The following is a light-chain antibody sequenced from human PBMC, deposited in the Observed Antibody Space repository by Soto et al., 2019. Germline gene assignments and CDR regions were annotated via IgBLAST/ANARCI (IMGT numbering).Light chain of an antibody. V-gene: IGLV1-44*01. Sequence: QSVLTQPPSASGTPGQTVTISCSGSSSNIGSNTVSWYQQLPGAAPTLLIYNDNERPSGGPDRFSGSKSGTSASLAISGLQSEDEADYYCEAWDETLIDVVGTGPKLNFL. CDR1: SSNIGSNT. J-gene: IGLJ1*01. CDR3: EAWDETLIDV. CDR2: NDN.